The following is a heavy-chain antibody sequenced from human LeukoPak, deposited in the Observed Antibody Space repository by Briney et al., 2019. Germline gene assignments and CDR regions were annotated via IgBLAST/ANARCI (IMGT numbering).Heavy chain of an antibody. CDR3: ARELWSYDSSGYPFDY. CDR2: IYTSGST. Sequence: SETLSLTCTVSGGSISSDSYYWSWIRQPAGKGLEWIGRIYTSGSTNYNPSLKSRVSISVDTSKNQFSLKLRSVTAADTAVYYCARELWSYDSSGYPFDYWGQGTLVTVSS. V-gene: IGHV4-61*02. CDR1: GGSISSDSYY. D-gene: IGHD3-22*01. J-gene: IGHJ4*02.